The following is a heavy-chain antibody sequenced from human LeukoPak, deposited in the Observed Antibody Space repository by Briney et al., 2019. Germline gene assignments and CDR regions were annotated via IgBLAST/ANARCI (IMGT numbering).Heavy chain of an antibody. CDR2: ISAYNGNT. CDR3: ERVXXGWXFSGYYYYYMDV. Sequence: GXSVKVXXKASGYTFTSYGISWVRQAPGQGLEWMGWISAYNGNTNYAQKLQGRVTMTTDTSTSTAYMELRSLRSDDTAVYYCERVXXGWXFSGYYYYYMDVWGKGTTVTISS. CDR1: GYTFTSYG. D-gene: IGHD6-19*01. J-gene: IGHJ6*03. V-gene: IGHV1-18*01.